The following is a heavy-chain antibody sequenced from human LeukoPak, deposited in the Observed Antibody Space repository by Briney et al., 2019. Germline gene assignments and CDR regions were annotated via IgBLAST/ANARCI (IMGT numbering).Heavy chain of an antibody. D-gene: IGHD2-15*01. CDR3: AREIQGYCSGGSCSSDAFDI. Sequence: ALRLSCAASGFTFDDYAMHWVRQAPGKGLEWVSGISWNSGSIGYADSVKGRFTISRDNAKNSLYLQMNSLSAEDTAVYYCAREIQGYCSGGSCSSDAFDIWGQGTMVTVSS. V-gene: IGHV3-9*01. CDR2: ISWNSGSI. J-gene: IGHJ3*02. CDR1: GFTFDDYA.